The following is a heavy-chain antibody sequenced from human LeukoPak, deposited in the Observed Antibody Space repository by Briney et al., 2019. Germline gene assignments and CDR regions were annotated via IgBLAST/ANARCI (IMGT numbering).Heavy chain of an antibody. CDR3: ASLWFPYYYYYMDV. CDR2: INHSGST. V-gene: IGHV4-39*07. D-gene: IGHD3-10*01. CDR1: GGSISRSSYY. J-gene: IGHJ6*03. Sequence: SETLSLTCTVSGGSISRSSYYWGWIRQPPGKGLEWIGEINHSGSTNYNPSLKSRVTISVDTSKNQFSLKLSSVTAADTAVYYCASLWFPYYYYYMDVWGKGTTVTISS.